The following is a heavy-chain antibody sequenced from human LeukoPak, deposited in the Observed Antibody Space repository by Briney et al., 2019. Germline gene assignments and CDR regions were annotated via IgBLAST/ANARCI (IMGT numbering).Heavy chain of an antibody. Sequence: GGSLRLSCAASGFTFSDYEMNWIRQTPGKGLEWISYISRSGRIIYYADSVKGRFTISRDNAKNSVYLQMSSLRVEDMAVYFCARDPYSEGANFDFWGQGTLVTVSS. CDR1: GFTFSDYE. D-gene: IGHD1-26*01. CDR3: ARDPYSEGANFDF. V-gene: IGHV3-48*03. J-gene: IGHJ4*02. CDR2: ISRSGRII.